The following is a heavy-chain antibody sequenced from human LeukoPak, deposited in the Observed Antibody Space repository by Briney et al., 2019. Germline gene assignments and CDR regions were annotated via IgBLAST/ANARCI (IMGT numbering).Heavy chain of an antibody. Sequence: GASVKVSCKASGGTFSSYAISWVRQAPGQGLEWMGRIIPILGIANYAQKFQGRVTITADKSTSTAYMELSSLRSEDTAVYYCARVGDPSGSSLRYYFDYWGQGTLVTVSS. CDR3: ARVGDPSGSSLRYYFDY. CDR1: GGTFSSYA. D-gene: IGHD1-26*01. J-gene: IGHJ4*02. V-gene: IGHV1-69*04. CDR2: IIPILGIA.